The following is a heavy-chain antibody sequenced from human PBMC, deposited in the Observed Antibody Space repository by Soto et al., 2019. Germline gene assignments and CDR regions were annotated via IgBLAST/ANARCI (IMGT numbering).Heavy chain of an antibody. CDR1: GGTFSSFP. Sequence: QARLVQSGAEVKKPGSSVRVSCKASGGTFSSFPIAWVRQAPGQGLEWVGGIIPIFGTTEYAQNFRDRVTIYVDESTSTAYMELSFLSFEDTAVYYCAMIEYSSGSDYWGQGTLVTVFS. V-gene: IGHV1-69*01. D-gene: IGHD6-19*01. CDR3: AMIEYSSGSDY. J-gene: IGHJ4*02. CDR2: IIPIFGTT.